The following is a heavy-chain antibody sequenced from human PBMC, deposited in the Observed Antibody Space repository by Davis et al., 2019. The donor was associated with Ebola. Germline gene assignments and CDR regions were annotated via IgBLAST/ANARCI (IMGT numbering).Heavy chain of an antibody. Sequence: ASVKVSCKASVYTFTSYGITWVRQAPGQGLEWMGWINPHNGNTNYAQNVQGRVIMTTDTATTTAYMEVGGLRSDDTAVYYCTRAQFPTTSDHWGQGTLVTVSS. D-gene: IGHD1-1*01. V-gene: IGHV1-18*04. CDR2: INPHNGNT. CDR3: TRAQFPTTSDH. J-gene: IGHJ4*02. CDR1: VYTFTSYG.